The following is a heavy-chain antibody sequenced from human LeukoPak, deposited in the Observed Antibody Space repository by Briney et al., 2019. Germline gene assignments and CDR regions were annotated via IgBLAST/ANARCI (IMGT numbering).Heavy chain of an antibody. CDR2: IECDGTGT. Sequence: GGSLRLSCAASGFTFSDNLMHWVRQAPGKGLVWVSRIECDGTGTVYADSVEGRFTISRDNAKNTLYLQMNSLRAEDTAVYYCTRDYYYRMDVWGKGTTVTVSS. V-gene: IGHV3-74*01. CDR1: GFTFSDNL. CDR3: TRDYYYRMDV. J-gene: IGHJ6*04.